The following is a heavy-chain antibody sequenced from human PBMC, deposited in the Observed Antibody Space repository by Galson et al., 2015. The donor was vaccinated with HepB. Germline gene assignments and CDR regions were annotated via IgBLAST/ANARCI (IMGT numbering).Heavy chain of an antibody. Sequence: CAISGDSVSSNSAGWNWIRQSPSRGLEWLGRTYYRSQWYTEYLASVRSRITINADTSRNQISLQLNSVTPEDTAVYYCVRDGSWRFDFWGQGTLVTVSS. CDR2: TYYRSQWYT. CDR1: GDSVSSNSAG. J-gene: IGHJ4*02. V-gene: IGHV6-1*01. D-gene: IGHD3-3*01. CDR3: VRDGSWRFDF.